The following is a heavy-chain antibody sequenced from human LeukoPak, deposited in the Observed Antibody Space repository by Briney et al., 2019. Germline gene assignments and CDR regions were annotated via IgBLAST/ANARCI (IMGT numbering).Heavy chain of an antibody. J-gene: IGHJ4*02. Sequence: ASVKVSCKASGYTFTSYDFNWVRQATGQRPEWMGWMSPNSGDTGYAQKFQDRVTMTRNTSISTAYMELSSLRSDDTAVYYCARGPPNWGYDYWGPGTLVTVYS. V-gene: IGHV1-8*01. D-gene: IGHD7-27*01. CDR1: GYTFTSYD. CDR2: MSPNSGDT. CDR3: ARGPPNWGYDY.